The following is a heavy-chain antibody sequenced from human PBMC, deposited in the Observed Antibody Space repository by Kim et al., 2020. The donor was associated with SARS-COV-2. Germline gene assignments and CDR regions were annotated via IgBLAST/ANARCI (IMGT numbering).Heavy chain of an antibody. Sequence: EFAASVQGRFTISRDDSKNSLYLQMNSLKSEGTAVYYCASSALYSQPPDYWGQGTLVTVSS. D-gene: IGHD4-4*01. CDR3: ASSALYSQPPDY. V-gene: IGHV3-72*01. J-gene: IGHJ4*02.